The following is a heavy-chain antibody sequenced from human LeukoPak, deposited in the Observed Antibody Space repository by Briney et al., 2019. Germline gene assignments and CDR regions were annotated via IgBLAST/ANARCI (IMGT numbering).Heavy chain of an antibody. CDR2: ISSSSSYI. V-gene: IGHV3-21*01. CDR1: GFTFSSYS. CDR3: ARDWTSVVPAAITFFDY. J-gene: IGHJ4*02. Sequence: TGGSLRLSCAASGFTFSSYSMNWVRQAPGKGLEWVSSISSSSSYIYYADSVKGRFTISRDNAKNSLYLQMNSLRAEDTAVYYCARDWTSVVPAAITFFDYWGQGPLVTVSS. D-gene: IGHD2-2*01.